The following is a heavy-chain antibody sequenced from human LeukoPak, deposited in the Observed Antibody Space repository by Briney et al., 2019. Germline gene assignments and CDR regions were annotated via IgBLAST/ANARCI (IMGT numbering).Heavy chain of an antibody. CDR2: VHYSEST. V-gene: IGHV4-59*01. J-gene: IGHJ5*02. CDR3: TREGATVDL. CDR1: GVSITSYY. D-gene: IGHD4-11*01. Sequence: SETLSLTCTVSGVSITSYYWSWVRQPPGKGLEWIGYVHYSESTKYNPSLKNRVTISLDTSKNQFSLRLSSVTDADAALYYCTREGATVDLWGQGTLDSVSS.